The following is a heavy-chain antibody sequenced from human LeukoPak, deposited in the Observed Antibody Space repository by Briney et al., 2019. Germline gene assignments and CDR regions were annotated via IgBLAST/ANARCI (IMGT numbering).Heavy chain of an antibody. V-gene: IGHV1-2*02. CDR2: INPNIGAT. D-gene: IGHD3-3*01. Sequence: GASVKVSCKASGYTFTGYFMHWVRQAPGQGLEWMGWINPNIGATKYARKFQGRVTMTRDTSISTAYMELSRLRSDDTAVYYCAREGGFYRPLDYSGQGTLVTVSS. CDR3: AREGGFYRPLDY. CDR1: GYTFTGYF. J-gene: IGHJ4*02.